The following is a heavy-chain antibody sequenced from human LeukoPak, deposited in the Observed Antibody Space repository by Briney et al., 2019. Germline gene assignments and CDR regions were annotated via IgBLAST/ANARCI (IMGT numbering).Heavy chain of an antibody. J-gene: IGHJ3*02. CDR1: GYTFTGHF. D-gene: IGHD3-22*01. CDR3: AREMDSSEAFDI. Sequence: ASVKVSCKASGYTFTGHFMHWLRQAPGQGLEWMGWINPSRGGTNYAQKFQARVTMTRDTSIATTYMELNRLTSDDTAVYFCAREMDSSEAFDIWGQGTLVTVSS. V-gene: IGHV1-2*02. CDR2: INPSRGGT.